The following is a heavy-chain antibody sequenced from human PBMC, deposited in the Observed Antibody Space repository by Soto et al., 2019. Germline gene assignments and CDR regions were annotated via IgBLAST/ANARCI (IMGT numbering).Heavy chain of an antibody. Sequence: SVKVSCKASGGTFSSYAISWVRQAPGQGLEWMGGIIPIFGTANYAQKFQGRVTITADESTSTAYMELSSLRSEDTAVYYCARDFRGSYYYDSSGSNWFDPWGQGTLVTVSS. D-gene: IGHD3-22*01. V-gene: IGHV1-69*13. CDR2: IIPIFGTA. CDR3: ARDFRGSYYYDSSGSNWFDP. J-gene: IGHJ5*02. CDR1: GGTFSSYA.